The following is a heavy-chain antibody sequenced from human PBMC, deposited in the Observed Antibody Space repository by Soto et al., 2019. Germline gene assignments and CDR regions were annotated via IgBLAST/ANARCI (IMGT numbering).Heavy chain of an antibody. CDR3: SRYILNTSVRYSDY. Sequence: VGSLRLSCAASGFTFSDYFMDWIRQAPGKGLEWVGRVRKKVNNYSTEYAASVKGRFTISRDDSENSLYLQMNNLKTEDTAVYYCSRYILNTSVRYSDYCGQRTLVTVSS. CDR1: GFTFSDYF. CDR2: VRKKVNNYST. V-gene: IGHV3-72*01. D-gene: IGHD2-8*01. J-gene: IGHJ4*02.